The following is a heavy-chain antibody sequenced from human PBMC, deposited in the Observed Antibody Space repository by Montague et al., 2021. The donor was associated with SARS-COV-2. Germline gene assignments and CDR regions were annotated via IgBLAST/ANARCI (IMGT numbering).Heavy chain of an antibody. CDR1: GGSISSGTYY. CDR2: INYSGKT. J-gene: IGHJ4*02. V-gene: IGHV4-39*01. CDR3: ARGVVAAPPVVNY. Sequence: SETLSLTCTVSGGSISSGTYYWGWVRQPPGKGLEWIGTINYSGKTYYNPSLESRVTISVDTSKNQFSLKVTSVTAADTAVYYCARGVVAAPPVVNYWGRGTLVTVSS. D-gene: IGHD2-15*01.